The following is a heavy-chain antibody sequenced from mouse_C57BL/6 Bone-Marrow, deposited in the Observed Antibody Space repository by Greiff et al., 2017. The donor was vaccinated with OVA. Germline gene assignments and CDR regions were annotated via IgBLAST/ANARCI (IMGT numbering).Heavy chain of an antibody. D-gene: IGHD2-3*01. CDR1: GFNIKDYY. CDR3: ASYDGYYVGYYFDY. V-gene: IGHV14-2*01. Sequence: EVQLQQSGAELVKPGASVKLSCTASGFNIKDYYMHWVKQRTEQGLEWIGRIDPEDGETKNAPKFQGKATITADTSSNTAYLQLSSLTSDDTAVYYCASYDGYYVGYYFDYWGQGTTLTVSS. J-gene: IGHJ2*01. CDR2: IDPEDGET.